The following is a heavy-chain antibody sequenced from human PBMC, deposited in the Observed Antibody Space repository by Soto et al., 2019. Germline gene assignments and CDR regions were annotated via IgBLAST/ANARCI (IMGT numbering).Heavy chain of an antibody. CDR1: GFTFSSYG. CDR2: IWYDGSNK. CDR3: ARQRGGDYGGMDV. Sequence: QVQLVESGGGVVQPGRSLRLSCAASGFTFSSYGMHWVRQAPGKGLEWVAVIWYDGSNKYYADSVKGRFTISRDNSKNTLYLQMNSLRAEDTAVYYCARQRGGDYGGMDVWGQGTTDTVSS. D-gene: IGHD6-25*01. J-gene: IGHJ6*02. V-gene: IGHV3-33*01.